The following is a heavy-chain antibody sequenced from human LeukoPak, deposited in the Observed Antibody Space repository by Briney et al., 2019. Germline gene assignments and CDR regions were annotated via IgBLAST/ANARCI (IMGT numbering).Heavy chain of an antibody. D-gene: IGHD6-13*01. CDR1: GFTFSSYA. J-gene: IGHJ4*02. CDR3: AKSSAPGIAAAGDLDY. V-gene: IGHV3-23*01. CDR2: ISGSGGST. Sequence: GGSLRLSRAASGFTFSSYAMSWVRQAPGKGLEWVSAISGSGGSTYYADSVKGRFTISRDNSKNTLYLQMNSLRAEDTAVYYCAKSSAPGIAAAGDLDYWGQGTLATVSS.